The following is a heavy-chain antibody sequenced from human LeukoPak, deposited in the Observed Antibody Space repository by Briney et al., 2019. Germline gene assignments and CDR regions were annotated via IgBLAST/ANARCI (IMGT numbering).Heavy chain of an antibody. J-gene: IGHJ6*02. D-gene: IGHD3-10*01. CDR2: IRSEAYGETT. V-gene: IGHV3-49*04. Sequence: PGGSLRLSCTGSGFTFGDHDMAWVRQAPGKGLEWVGFIRSEAYGETTEYAASVRDRFTISRDNSRSVAYLQMNSLKTEDTAMYYCARGPILLWLHNGMDVWGQGTTVTVSS. CDR3: ARGPILLWLHNGMDV. CDR1: GFTFGDHD.